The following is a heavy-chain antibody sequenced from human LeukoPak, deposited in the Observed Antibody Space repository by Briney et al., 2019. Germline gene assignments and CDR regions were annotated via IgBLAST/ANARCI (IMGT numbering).Heavy chain of an antibody. V-gene: IGHV3-30*02. CDR2: IRSDGNNK. Sequence: GGSLRLSCAASGFTFSSYWMSWVRQAPGKGLEWVAFIRSDGNNKYYADSVKGRFTISRDNSKNTLYLQMNSLRPDDTAVYYCAKDRDLASWGQGTLVTVSS. CDR3: AKDRDLAS. CDR1: GFTFSSYW. J-gene: IGHJ5*02.